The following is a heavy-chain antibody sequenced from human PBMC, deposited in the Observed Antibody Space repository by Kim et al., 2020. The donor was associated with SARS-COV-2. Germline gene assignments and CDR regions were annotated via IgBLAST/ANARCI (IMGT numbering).Heavy chain of an antibody. Sequence: NPSLKSRITMSVSKPKNQFALKLSSVTAADTAVYYCARLDSASGNYFWFDPWGQGTLVTVSS. D-gene: IGHD1-26*01. J-gene: IGHJ5*02. V-gene: IGHV4-34*10. CDR3: ARLDSASGNYFWFDP.